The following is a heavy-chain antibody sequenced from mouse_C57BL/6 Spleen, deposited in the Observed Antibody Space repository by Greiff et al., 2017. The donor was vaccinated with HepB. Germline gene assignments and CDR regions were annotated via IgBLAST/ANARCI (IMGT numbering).Heavy chain of an antibody. J-gene: IGHJ2*01. CDR3: AREVTTSFDY. Sequence: VQLQQSGAELVRPGASVKLSCKASGYTFTDYYINWVKQRPGQGLEWIARIYPGSGNTYYNEKFTGKATLTAEKSSSTAYMQLSSRTSEDSAVYFCAREVTTSFDYWGQGTTLTVAS. CDR1: GYTFTDYY. CDR2: IYPGSGNT. V-gene: IGHV1-76*01. D-gene: IGHD2-2*01.